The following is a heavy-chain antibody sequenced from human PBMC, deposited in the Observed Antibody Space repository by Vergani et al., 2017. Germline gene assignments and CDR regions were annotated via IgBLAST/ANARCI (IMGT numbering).Heavy chain of an antibody. V-gene: IGHV4-34*01. Sequence: QVQLQQWGPGLLKPSETLSLTCAVYGGSLSGYYWSWIRLAPGKGPEWIGEINHSGTINYNPTLKSPFNVSIDTSRDHFYLKLRAVSAADTAVYVCARRAERWETLLRNDFDVWGQGTFVTVSP. CDR2: INHSGTI. CDR3: ARRAERWETLLRNDFDV. D-gene: IGHD1-26*01. CDR1: GGSLSGYY. J-gene: IGHJ3*01.